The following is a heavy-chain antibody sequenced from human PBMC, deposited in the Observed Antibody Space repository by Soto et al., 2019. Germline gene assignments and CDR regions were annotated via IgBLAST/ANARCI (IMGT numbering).Heavy chain of an antibody. CDR1: GGSISSYY. V-gene: IGHV4-59*01. CDR3: ARASRRAEYYLDY. CDR2: IYYSGST. D-gene: IGHD6-19*01. J-gene: IGHJ4*02. Sequence: TLSLTCTVSGGSISSYYWSWIRQPPGKGLEWIGYIYYSGSTNYNPSLKSRVTISVDTSKNQFSLKLSSVTAADTAVYYCARASRRAEYYLDYWGQGTLVTVSS.